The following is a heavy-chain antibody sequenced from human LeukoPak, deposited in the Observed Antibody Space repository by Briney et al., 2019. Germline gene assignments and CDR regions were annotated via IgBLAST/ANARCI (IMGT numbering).Heavy chain of an antibody. CDR1: GYTFTGHY. D-gene: IGHD2-2*01. J-gene: IGHJ4*02. V-gene: IGHV1-18*04. CDR3: ARDVFESDANSGDGFDY. Sequence: ASVKVSCKASGYTFTGHYIHWVRQAPGQGLEGMGWISAYNGDTNYVQKLQGRITMTTDTSTSTAYMELRSLRSDDTAVYYCARDVFESDANSGDGFDYWGQGTLVTVSS. CDR2: ISAYNGDT.